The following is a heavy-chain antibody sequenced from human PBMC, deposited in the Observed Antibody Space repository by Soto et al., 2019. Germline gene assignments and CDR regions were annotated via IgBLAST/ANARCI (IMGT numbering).Heavy chain of an antibody. Sequence: EVQLVESGGGLVKPGGSLRLSCAASGFTFSNAWMSWVRQAPGKGLEWVGRIKSKTDGGTTDYAAPVKGRFTISRDDSKNTLYLQMNSLKTEDTAVYYCTTDLSVLMVYAIPYYFDYWGQGTLVTVSS. V-gene: IGHV3-15*01. CDR2: IKSKTDGGTT. CDR1: GFTFSNAW. D-gene: IGHD2-8*01. J-gene: IGHJ4*02. CDR3: TTDLSVLMVYAIPYYFDY.